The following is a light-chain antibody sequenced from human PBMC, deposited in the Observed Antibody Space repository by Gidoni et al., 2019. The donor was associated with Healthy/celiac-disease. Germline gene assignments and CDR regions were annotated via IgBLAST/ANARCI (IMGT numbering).Light chain of an antibody. CDR2: DAS. J-gene: IGKJ2*02. V-gene: IGKV1-5*01. Sequence: DIQITQSPSTLSASVGDRVTITCRASQSISSWLPWYQQQPGKAPKLLIYDASSLESGVPSRFSGSGSGTEFTLTISSLQPDDFATYYCQQYNSYPCTFXQXTKLEIK. CDR3: QQYNSYPCT. CDR1: QSISSW.